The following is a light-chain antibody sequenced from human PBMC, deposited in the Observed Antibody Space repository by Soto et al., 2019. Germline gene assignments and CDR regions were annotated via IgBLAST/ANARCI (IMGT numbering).Light chain of an antibody. CDR1: QSVSSN. V-gene: IGKV3D-15*01. CDR2: GAS. Sequence: EIVMTQSPATLSVSPGERATLSCRASQSVSSNLAWYQHKPGQAPRLLIYGASSRATGTPDRFSGSGSGTDFTLTISSLQPEDFATYYCQQHGQWPITFGQGTRLEIK. J-gene: IGKJ5*01. CDR3: QQHGQWPIT.